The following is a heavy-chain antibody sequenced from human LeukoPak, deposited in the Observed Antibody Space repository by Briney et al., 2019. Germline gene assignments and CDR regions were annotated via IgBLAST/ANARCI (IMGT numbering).Heavy chain of an antibody. CDR1: GYTFTSYY. CDR3: ARAGTTGYSSGWYRYDAFDI. CDR2: INPSGGST. Sequence: ASVKVSCKASGYTFTSYYMHWVRQAPGQGLEWMGIINPSGGSTSYAQKFQGRVTMTRDTSTSTVYMELSSLRSEDTAVYYCARAGTTGYSSGWYRYDAFDIWGQGTMATVSS. J-gene: IGHJ3*02. V-gene: IGHV1-46*01. D-gene: IGHD6-19*01.